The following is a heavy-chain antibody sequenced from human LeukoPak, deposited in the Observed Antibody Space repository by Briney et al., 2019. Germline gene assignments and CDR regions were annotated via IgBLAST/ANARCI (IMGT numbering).Heavy chain of an antibody. Sequence: SLLLSCAASGFPFDDYAMHWVRQAPGKGLEWVSGISWNSGSIGYADSVKGRFTLSRDDAKNSLYLQMNSLRAEDTALYYCAKGMSYDSSGYYYLRDAFDIWGQGTMVTVSS. V-gene: IGHV3-9*01. D-gene: IGHD3-22*01. J-gene: IGHJ3*02. CDR3: AKGMSYDSSGYYYLRDAFDI. CDR2: ISWNSGSI. CDR1: GFPFDDYA.